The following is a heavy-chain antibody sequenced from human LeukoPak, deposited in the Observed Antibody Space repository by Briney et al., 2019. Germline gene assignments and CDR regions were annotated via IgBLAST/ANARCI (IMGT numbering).Heavy chain of an antibody. CDR1: GFTFSSYE. D-gene: IGHD3-10*01. Sequence: GGSLRLSCAASGFTFSSYEMNWVRQAPGKGLEWVSYISSDGSPIYYADSVKGRFTISRDNAKNSLYLQMNSLRAEDTALYYCARILGSGSYFYFDYWGQGTLVTVSS. V-gene: IGHV3-48*03. CDR3: ARILGSGSYFYFDY. CDR2: ISSDGSPI. J-gene: IGHJ4*02.